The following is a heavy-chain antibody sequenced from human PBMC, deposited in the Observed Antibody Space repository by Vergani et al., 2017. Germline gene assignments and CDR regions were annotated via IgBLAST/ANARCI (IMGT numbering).Heavy chain of an antibody. V-gene: IGHV3-7*03. CDR2: IKQDGSEK. D-gene: IGHD6-19*01. Sequence: EVQLVESGGGLVQPGGSLRLSCAASGFTFSSYWMSWVRQAPGKGLEWVANIKQDGSEKYYVDSVKGRFTISADKSISTAYLQWSSLKASDTAMYYCARPERLYSSGWNDAFDIWGQGTMVTVSS. CDR3: ARPERLYSSGWNDAFDI. J-gene: IGHJ3*02. CDR1: GFTFSSYW.